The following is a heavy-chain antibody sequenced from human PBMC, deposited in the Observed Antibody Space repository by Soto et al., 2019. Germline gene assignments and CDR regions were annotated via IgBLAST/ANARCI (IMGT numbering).Heavy chain of an antibody. CDR2: ISWNSGSI. CDR3: AKDILGYSNYISYFDY. Sequence: EVQLVESGGGLVQPGRSLRLSCAASGFTFDEYAMHWVRQAPGKGLEWVSGISWNSGSIGYADSVTGRFTISRDNAKNSLYLQLNSLRAEDTALYYCAKDILGYSNYISYFDYWGQGTLVTVSS. CDR1: GFTFDEYA. D-gene: IGHD4-4*01. V-gene: IGHV3-9*01. J-gene: IGHJ4*02.